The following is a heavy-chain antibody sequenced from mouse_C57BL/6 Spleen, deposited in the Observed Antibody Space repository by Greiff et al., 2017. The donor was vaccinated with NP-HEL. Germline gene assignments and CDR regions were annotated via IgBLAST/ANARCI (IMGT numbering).Heavy chain of an antibody. CDR1: GYTFTSYG. Sequence: QVQLQQSGAELARPGASVKLSCKASGYTFTSYGISWVKQRTGQGLEWIGEIYPRSGNTYYNEKFKGKATLTADKSSSTAYMELRSLTSEDSAVYFCARDGITTVVAPYFDYWGQGTTLTVAS. CDR3: ARDGITTVVAPYFDY. D-gene: IGHD1-1*01. CDR2: IYPRSGNT. J-gene: IGHJ2*01. V-gene: IGHV1-81*01.